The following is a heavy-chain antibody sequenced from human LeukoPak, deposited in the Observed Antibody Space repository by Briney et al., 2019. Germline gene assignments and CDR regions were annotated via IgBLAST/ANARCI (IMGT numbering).Heavy chain of an antibody. J-gene: IGHJ4*02. D-gene: IGHD2-8*01. CDR2: ISAYNGNT. CDR1: GYTFTSYG. V-gene: IGHV1-18*01. CDR3: ARAAPYCTNGVCYVDY. Sequence: GASVKVSCKASGYTFTSYGISWVRQASGQGLEWMGWISAYNGNTNYAQKLQGRVTMTTDTSTSTAYMELRSLRSDDTAVYYCARAAPYCTNGVCYVDYWGQGTLVTVSS.